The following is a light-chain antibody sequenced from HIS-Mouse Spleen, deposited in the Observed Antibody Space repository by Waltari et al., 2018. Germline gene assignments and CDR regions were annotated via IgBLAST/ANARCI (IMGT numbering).Light chain of an antibody. V-gene: IGKV1-5*03. J-gene: IGKJ4*01. CDR3: QQYNSYSPLT. Sequence: DIQMTQSPSTLSASVGDRVTITCRASQSISSWLAWYQQKPGKAPKRLIYKASSLESGVPSRFSGSRSGTEFTLTISSLQPDDFATYYCQQYNSYSPLTFGGGTKVEIK. CDR1: QSISSW. CDR2: KAS.